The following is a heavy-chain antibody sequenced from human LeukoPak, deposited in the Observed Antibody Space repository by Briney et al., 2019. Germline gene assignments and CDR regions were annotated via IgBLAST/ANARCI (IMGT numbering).Heavy chain of an antibody. D-gene: IGHD6-13*01. Sequence: ASVKVSCKASGGTFNSNAFHWVRQAPGQGLEWMGGIIPIFGSTKYAQKFQGRVTVTTDESTGTAYMVLSDLRSDDTAVYYCARGRSGIPAVTYNWFDPWGQGALVTVSS. CDR1: GGTFNSNA. CDR2: IIPIFGST. CDR3: ARGRSGIPAVTYNWFDP. J-gene: IGHJ5*02. V-gene: IGHV1-69*05.